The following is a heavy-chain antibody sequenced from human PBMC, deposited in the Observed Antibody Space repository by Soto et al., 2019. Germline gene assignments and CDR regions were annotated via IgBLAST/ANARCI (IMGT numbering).Heavy chain of an antibody. V-gene: IGHV3-74*01. D-gene: IGHD4-17*01. CDR1: GFTFSSYW. CDR2: INSDGSST. J-gene: IGHJ6*02. CDR3: ARIVRWSRLDYGMDV. Sequence: LRLSCAASGFTFSSYWMHWVRQAPGKGLVWVSRINSDGSSTSYADSVKGRFTISRDNAKNTLYLQMNSLRAEDTAVYYCARIVRWSRLDYGMDVWGQGTTVTVSS.